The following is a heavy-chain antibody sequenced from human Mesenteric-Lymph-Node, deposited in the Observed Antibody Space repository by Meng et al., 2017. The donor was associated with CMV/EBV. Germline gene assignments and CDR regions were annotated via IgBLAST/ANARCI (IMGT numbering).Heavy chain of an antibody. Sequence: QGQLQQWGAGLLKPSETLSPTCAVYGGAFSGYYCSWIRKPPGKGLEWIGEINHSGSTNYNPSLKSRVTISVDTSKNQFSLKLSSVTAADTAVYYCARHQRWLKSEGGFNYWGQGTLVTVSS. J-gene: IGHJ4*02. CDR2: INHSGST. CDR3: ARHQRWLKSEGGFNY. CDR1: GGAFSGYY. D-gene: IGHD4-23*01. V-gene: IGHV4-34*01.